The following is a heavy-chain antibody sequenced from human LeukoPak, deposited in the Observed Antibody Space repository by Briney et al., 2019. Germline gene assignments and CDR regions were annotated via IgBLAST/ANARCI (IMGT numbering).Heavy chain of an antibody. J-gene: IGHJ4*02. CDR3: ARDRAPFDF. V-gene: IGHV3-7*04. CDR1: GFTFRSYW. CDR2: IKQDGSEK. Sequence: GGSLRLSCAASGFTFRSYWMSWVRQAPGKGLEWVANIKQDGSEKYYVGSVKGRFTISRDNAKNSLYLQMNSLRAEDTAVYYCARDRAPFDFWGQGTLVTVSS.